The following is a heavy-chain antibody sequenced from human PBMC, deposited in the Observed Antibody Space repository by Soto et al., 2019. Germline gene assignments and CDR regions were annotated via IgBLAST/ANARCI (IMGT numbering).Heavy chain of an antibody. V-gene: IGHV3-23*01. J-gene: IGHJ5*02. CDR1: GFTFSSYA. CDR2: ISGSGGST. D-gene: IGHD3-22*01. CDR3: AKATPNYYDRGPLHYSPNWFDP. Sequence: GESLKISCAASGFTFSSYAMSWVRQAPGKGLEWVSAISGSGGSTYYADSVKGRFTISRDNSKNTLYLQMNSLRAEDTAVYYCAKATPNYYDRGPLHYSPNWFDPWGQGTLVTVSS.